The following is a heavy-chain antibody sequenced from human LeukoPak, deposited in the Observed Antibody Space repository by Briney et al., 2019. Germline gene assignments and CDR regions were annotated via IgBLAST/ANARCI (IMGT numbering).Heavy chain of an antibody. Sequence: PGGSLRLSCAASGFTFSSYGMSWVRQAPGKGLEWVSAISGSGGSTYYADSVKGRFTISRDNSKNTLYLQMNSLRAEDTAVYYCAKLSGDYDILTSNWFDPWGQGTLVTVSS. CDR3: AKLSGDYDILTSNWFDP. CDR2: ISGSGGST. CDR1: GFTFSSYG. V-gene: IGHV3-23*01. D-gene: IGHD3-9*01. J-gene: IGHJ5*02.